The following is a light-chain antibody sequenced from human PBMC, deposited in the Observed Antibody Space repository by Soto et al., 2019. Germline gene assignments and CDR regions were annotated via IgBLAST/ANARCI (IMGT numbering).Light chain of an antibody. V-gene: IGKV3-20*01. CDR3: QQYGRSSFT. CDR1: QSVSSSY. Sequence: EIVLTQSPGTLSLSPGERATLSCRASQSVSSSYLAWYQQKPGQAPRLLIYGASSRATGMPDRFSGSGSGTDFTLTISRLEPEDFAVYYCQQYGRSSFTFGPGTKVDIK. CDR2: GAS. J-gene: IGKJ3*01.